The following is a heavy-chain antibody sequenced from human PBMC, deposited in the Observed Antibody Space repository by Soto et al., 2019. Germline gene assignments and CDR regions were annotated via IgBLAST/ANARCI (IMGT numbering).Heavy chain of an antibody. CDR2: IYYSGST. Sequence: SETLSLTCTVSGGSISSYYWSWIRQPPGKGLEWIGYIYYSGSTNYNPSLESRVTISVDTSKNQFSLKLSSVTAADTAVYYCARDRDSSSYFNWFDPWGQGTLVTVSS. V-gene: IGHV4-59*01. CDR3: ARDRDSSSYFNWFDP. CDR1: GGSISSYY. J-gene: IGHJ5*02. D-gene: IGHD6-13*01.